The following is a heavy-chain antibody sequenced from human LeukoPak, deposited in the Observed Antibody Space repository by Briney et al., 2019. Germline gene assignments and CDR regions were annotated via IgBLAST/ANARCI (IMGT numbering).Heavy chain of an antibody. Sequence: PGGSLRLSCAASGFTFSSYEMSWVRQAPGKGLEWVSYISSSGSTIYYADSVKGRFTISRDNAKNSLYLQMNSLRAEDTAVYYCARGSTYYYGSGSYHAPDAFDVWGQGTMVTVSS. V-gene: IGHV3-48*03. CDR1: GFTFSSYE. J-gene: IGHJ3*01. CDR2: ISSSGSTI. D-gene: IGHD3-10*01. CDR3: ARGSTYYYGSGSYHAPDAFDV.